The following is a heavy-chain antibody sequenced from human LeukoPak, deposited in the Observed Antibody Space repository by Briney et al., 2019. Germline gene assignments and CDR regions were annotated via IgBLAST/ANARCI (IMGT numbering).Heavy chain of an antibody. CDR1: GGSISSGGYY. Sequence: PSQTLSLTCTVSGGSISSGGYYWSWIRQHPGKGLEWIGYIYYSGSTYYNPSLKSRVTISVDTSKNQFSLKLSSVTAADTAVYYCARLTYYDFWSGYPTNDYYYYYMDVWGKGTTVTASS. J-gene: IGHJ6*03. D-gene: IGHD3-3*01. V-gene: IGHV4-31*03. CDR2: IYYSGST. CDR3: ARLTYYDFWSGYPTNDYYYYYMDV.